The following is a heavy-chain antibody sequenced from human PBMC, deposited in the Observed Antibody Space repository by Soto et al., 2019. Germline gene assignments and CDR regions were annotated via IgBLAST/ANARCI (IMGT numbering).Heavy chain of an antibody. V-gene: IGHV3-30-3*01. CDR1: GFTFSRYG. CDR2: ISYDGSNK. D-gene: IGHD3-9*01. J-gene: IGHJ4*02. Sequence: QVQLVESGGGVVQPGRSLRLSCAATGFTFSRYGMHWVRQAPGKGLEWVAVISYDGSNKYYADSVKGRFTISRDNSKNTLYLQMNSLRAEDTAVYYCARDLLSYDILTGYYPNNPGDYWGQGTLVTVSS. CDR3: ARDLLSYDILTGYYPNNPGDY.